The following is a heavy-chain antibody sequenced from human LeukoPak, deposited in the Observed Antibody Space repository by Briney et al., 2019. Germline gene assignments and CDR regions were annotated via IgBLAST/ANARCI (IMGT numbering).Heavy chain of an antibody. Sequence: GGSLRLSCVASGFSIGPFWMTWVRQAPGKGLEWVANIRGDASRLYYVDSVKGRFTISRDNAKNSLYLQMSNLRAEDTSVYYCARDRNYCSSDRCYDVFDIWGQGTMVTVSS. V-gene: IGHV3-7*01. D-gene: IGHD6-19*01. CDR2: IRGDASRL. J-gene: IGHJ3*02. CDR1: GFSIGPFW. CDR3: ARDRNYCSSDRCYDVFDI.